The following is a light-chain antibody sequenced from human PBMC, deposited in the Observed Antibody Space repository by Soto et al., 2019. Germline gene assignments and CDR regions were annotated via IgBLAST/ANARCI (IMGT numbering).Light chain of an antibody. CDR2: EVT. Sequence: QPVLAQPASVSGSPGQSLTISCAGTNRDVGGYNYVSWYQQYPGKAPKLIIYEVTYRPSGVSNRFSGSKSGNTASLTISGLQAEDEADYYCSSYSSSSALDVIFGGGTKLTVL. CDR3: SSYSSSSALDVI. J-gene: IGLJ2*01. CDR1: NRDVGGYNY. V-gene: IGLV2-14*01.